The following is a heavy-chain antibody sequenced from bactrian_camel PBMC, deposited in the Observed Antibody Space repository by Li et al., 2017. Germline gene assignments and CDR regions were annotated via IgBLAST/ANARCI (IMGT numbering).Heavy chain of an antibody. CDR1: GYTSELCS. V-gene: IGHV3-3*01. J-gene: IGHJ4*01. CDR2: IRRYSGTT. Sequence: HVQLVESGGGSVQAGGSLRLSCVASGYTSELCSMGWFRQAPGNEREGVAAIRRYSGTTFYADSVKGRFTISQDNAKTTLYLQMNALKPEDTAMYYCAADLVTGGNWRSIDHWSYWGQGTQVTVS. D-gene: IGHD7*01. CDR3: AADLVTGGNWRSIDHWSY.